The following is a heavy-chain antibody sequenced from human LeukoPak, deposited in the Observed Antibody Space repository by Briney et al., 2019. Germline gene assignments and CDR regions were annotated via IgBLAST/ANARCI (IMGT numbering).Heavy chain of an antibody. J-gene: IGHJ4*02. CDR2: ISSSGRTI. CDR3: ARGEYYFDY. Sequence: GGSLRLSCAASGFSFSLYSLNWVRQAPGRGLECISYISSSGRTIYYADSLKGRFTVSRDNAKNSLYLRMNNLRAEDTAVYYCARGEYYFDYWGQGTLVTVSS. CDR1: GFSFSLYS. V-gene: IGHV3-48*04.